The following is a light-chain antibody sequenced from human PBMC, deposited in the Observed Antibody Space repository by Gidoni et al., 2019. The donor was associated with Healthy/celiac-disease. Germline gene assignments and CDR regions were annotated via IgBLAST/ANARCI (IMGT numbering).Light chain of an antibody. J-gene: IGKJ2*02. CDR3: QQSYRASGT. Sequence: DIQMTQSPSSLSASVGDRVTITCRASQSISSYLNWYQQKPGKAPKLLIYAASSLQSGVPSRFSGSGSGTDFTLTISSLQPEDFATYYCQQSYRASGTFXXXTKLEIK. CDR2: AAS. V-gene: IGKV1-39*01. CDR1: QSISSY.